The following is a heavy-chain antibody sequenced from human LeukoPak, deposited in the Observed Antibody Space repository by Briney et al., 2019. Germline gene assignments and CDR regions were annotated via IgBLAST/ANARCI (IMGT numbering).Heavy chain of an antibody. J-gene: IGHJ1*01. Sequence: ASVKVSCKASGYTFTSYAMHWVRPAPGQRLEWMGWINAGNGNTKYSQKFQGRVTITRDTSASTAYMELSSLRSEDTAVYYCARDPKTKWELLPVPYFQHWGQGTLVTVSS. CDR2: INAGNGNT. CDR3: ARDPKTKWELLPVPYFQH. D-gene: IGHD1-26*01. V-gene: IGHV1-3*01. CDR1: GYTFTSYA.